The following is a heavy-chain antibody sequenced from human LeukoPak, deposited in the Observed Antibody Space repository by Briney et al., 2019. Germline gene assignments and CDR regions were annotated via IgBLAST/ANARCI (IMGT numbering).Heavy chain of an antibody. CDR2: INPNNGAT. D-gene: IGHD3-10*01. CDR3: AWGGYLHPIDY. V-gene: IGHV1-2*02. CDR1: GYTFIGNY. J-gene: IGHJ4*02. Sequence: ASVTVSCKASGYTFIGNYLHWVRQTPGQGLEWMGWINPNNGATNSAQKFQDRVALTRYLSINTAFMKLSNLTSDDTAMYFCAWGGYLHPIDYWGRVTLVTVSS.